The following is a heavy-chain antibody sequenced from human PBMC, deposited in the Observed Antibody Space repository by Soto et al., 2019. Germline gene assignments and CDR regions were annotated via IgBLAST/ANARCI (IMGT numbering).Heavy chain of an antibody. CDR3: AKPFSSVVVAALFDY. V-gene: IGHV3-23*01. D-gene: IGHD2-15*01. CDR2: ISGSGGST. J-gene: IGHJ4*02. CDR1: GFTFSSYA. Sequence: WGSLRLSCSASGFTFSSYAMSWLRQAPGKGLEWVSAISGSGGSTYYADSVKGRFTISRDNSKNTLYLQMNSLRAEDTAVYYCAKPFSSVVVAALFDYWGQGTLVTVSS.